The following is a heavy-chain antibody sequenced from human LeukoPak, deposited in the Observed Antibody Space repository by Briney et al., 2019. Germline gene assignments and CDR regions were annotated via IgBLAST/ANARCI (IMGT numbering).Heavy chain of an antibody. V-gene: IGHV4-39*01. J-gene: IGHJ4*02. CDR3: ARYYSSGWNYFDY. Sequence: SETLSLTCTVSGGSISSSSYYWGWIRQPPGKGLEGIGSIYYSGSTYYNPSLKSRVTISVDTSKNQFSLKLSSVTAADTAVYYCARYYSSGWNYFDYWGQGTLVTVSS. CDR2: IYYSGST. CDR1: GGSISSSSYY. D-gene: IGHD6-19*01.